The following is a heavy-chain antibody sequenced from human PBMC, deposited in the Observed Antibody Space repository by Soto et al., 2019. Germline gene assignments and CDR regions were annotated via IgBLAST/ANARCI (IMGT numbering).Heavy chain of an antibody. J-gene: IGHJ1*01. D-gene: IGHD2-2*01. CDR1: GFTFNNYW. CDR3: ARELGYCSSSSCWSDG. Sequence: EVQLVESGGGLVQPGRSLRLSCAASGFTFNNYWMTWVRQAPGKGLEWVANIKQDGSETYYVDSVEGRFTISRDNAKNSVYLQMNSLRVEDTAVYYCARELGYCSSSSCWSDGWGQGTLVTVSS. V-gene: IGHV3-7*04. CDR2: IKQDGSET.